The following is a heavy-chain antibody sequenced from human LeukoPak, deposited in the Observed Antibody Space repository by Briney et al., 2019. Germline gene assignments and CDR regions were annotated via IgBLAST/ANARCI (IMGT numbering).Heavy chain of an antibody. V-gene: IGHV1-18*01. D-gene: IGHD3-16*01. J-gene: IGHJ6*03. CDR3: AKDSSIGGYYYMDV. CDR1: GYTFTSYG. Sequence: ASVKVSCKASGYTFTSYGISWVRQAPGQGLEWMGWISAYNGNTNYAQKLQGRVTMTTDTSTSTAYMELSSLRSEDTAVYYCAKDSSIGGYYYMDVWGKGTTVTVSS. CDR2: ISAYNGNT.